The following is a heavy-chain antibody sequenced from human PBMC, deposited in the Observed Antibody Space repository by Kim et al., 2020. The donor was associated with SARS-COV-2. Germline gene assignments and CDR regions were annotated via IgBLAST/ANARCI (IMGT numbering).Heavy chain of an antibody. D-gene: IGHD3-10*02. CDR3: ARDSRSETTFE. V-gene: IGHV3-7*01. CDR2: INEDESEK. J-gene: IGHJ4*02. CDR1: GFTFGSYW. Sequence: GGSLRLSCEASGFTFGSYWMSWVRQTPGKGLEWVANINEDESEKKYVDSVKGRFTISRDNAQNSLYLQMNSLRVEDTAVYYCARDSRSETTFEWGQGTLVIVPS.